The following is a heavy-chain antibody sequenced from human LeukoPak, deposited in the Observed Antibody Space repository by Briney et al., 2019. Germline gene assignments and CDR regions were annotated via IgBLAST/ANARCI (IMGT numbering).Heavy chain of an antibody. V-gene: IGHV3-21*01. CDR2: ISSSSSYI. D-gene: IGHD3-10*01. CDR1: GFTFSSYS. J-gene: IGHJ4*02. Sequence: GGTLRLSCAASGFTFSSYSMNWVRQAPGKGLEWVSSISSSSSYIYYADSVKGRFTISRDNAKNSLYLQMGSLRAEDMAVYYCARDQGSLVWFGEPLDYWGQGTLVTVSS. CDR3: ARDQGSLVWFGEPLDY.